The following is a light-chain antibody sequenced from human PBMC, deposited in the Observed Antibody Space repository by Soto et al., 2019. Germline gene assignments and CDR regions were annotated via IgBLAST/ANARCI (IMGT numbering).Light chain of an antibody. J-gene: IGLJ1*01. Sequence: QSALTQPHSVSGSPGQSVAISCSGTSSDVGGYNYVSWYQQHPGKAPKLIIFDVNKRPSGVPDRFSGSKSGSTASLTISGLQAEDEADYXCCSYGGSFYVVGTGTKVTVL. CDR1: SSDVGGYNY. CDR3: CSYGGSFYV. V-gene: IGLV2-11*01. CDR2: DVN.